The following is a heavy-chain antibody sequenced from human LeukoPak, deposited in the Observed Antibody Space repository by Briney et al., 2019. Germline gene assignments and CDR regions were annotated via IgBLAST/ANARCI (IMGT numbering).Heavy chain of an antibody. CDR1: GFTFREYS. CDR2: IRSNGGDT. J-gene: IGHJ5*02. D-gene: IGHD2-15*01. CDR3: AKGGYTTWFDP. Sequence: GGSLRLSCAASGFTFREYSMSWVRQAPGKGLEWVSNIRSNGGDTYYTDSVKGRFTISRDNSKNTLYLEMNSLRAGDTAVYCCAKGGYTTWFDPWGQGTLVTVSS. V-gene: IGHV3-23*01.